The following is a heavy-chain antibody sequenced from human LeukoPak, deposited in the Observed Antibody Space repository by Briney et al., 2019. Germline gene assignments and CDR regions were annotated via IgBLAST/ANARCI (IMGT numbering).Heavy chain of an antibody. CDR1: GFTFRSYA. D-gene: IGHD3-10*01. CDR2: ISGSDAGT. Sequence: GGSLRLSCVASGFTFRSYAMSWVRQAPGKRLEWVSAISGSDAGTYHADSVRGRFTISRDNAKNTLYLQMNSLRTEDSALYYCVVDLSGSADYWGQGTLVAVSS. CDR3: VVDLSGSADY. J-gene: IGHJ4*02. V-gene: IGHV3-23*01.